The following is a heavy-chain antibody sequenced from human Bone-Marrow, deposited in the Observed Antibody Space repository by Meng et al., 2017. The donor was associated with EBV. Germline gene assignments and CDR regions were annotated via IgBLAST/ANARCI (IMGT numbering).Heavy chain of an antibody. Sequence: HGQPQHWGGGLLEPSEPLPLTCAVYGGSFSGYYWTWRRQPPGKGLEWIGEINHTGNTNYNPSLKSRVTISVDRSKNQFSLKMKSVTAADTAVYYCARGLVGATTGLIDYWGQRALVTVSS. CDR2: INHTGNT. V-gene: IGHV4-34*01. J-gene: IGHJ4*02. CDR1: GGSFSGYY. CDR3: ARGLVGATTGLIDY. D-gene: IGHD1-26*01.